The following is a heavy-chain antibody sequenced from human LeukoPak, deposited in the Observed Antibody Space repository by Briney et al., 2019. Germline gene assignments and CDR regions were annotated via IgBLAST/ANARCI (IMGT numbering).Heavy chain of an antibody. CDR1: GGSISSYY. J-gene: IGHJ6*03. V-gene: IGHV4-4*07. Sequence: SETLSLTCTVSGGSISSYYWSWIRQPAGKGLEWIGRIYTSGSTNYNPSLKSRVTMSVDTSKNQFSLELSSVTAADTAVYYCARDSLIAVAGTILSYYYYMDVWGKGTTVTISS. CDR3: ARDSLIAVAGTILSYYYYMDV. D-gene: IGHD6-19*01. CDR2: IYTSGST.